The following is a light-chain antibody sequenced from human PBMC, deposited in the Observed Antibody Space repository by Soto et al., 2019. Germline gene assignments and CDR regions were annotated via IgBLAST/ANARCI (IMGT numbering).Light chain of an antibody. V-gene: IGKV3-20*01. CDR3: QQYGSSPHT. J-gene: IGKJ2*01. Sequence: EIVLTQSPGTLSLSPGERATHTCRASQSVSSSDLAWYQHKPGQAPRLLIYGASSRATGIPDRFSGSGSGTDFTLTISRLEPEDFAVYYCQQYGSSPHTFGQGTKLEIK. CDR2: GAS. CDR1: QSVSSSD.